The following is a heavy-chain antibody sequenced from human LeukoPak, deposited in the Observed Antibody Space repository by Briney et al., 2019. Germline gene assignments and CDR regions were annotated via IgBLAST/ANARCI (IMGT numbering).Heavy chain of an antibody. V-gene: IGHV3-23*01. Sequence: GGSLRLSCAASGFTFSSYAMSWVRQAPGKGLEWVSTISGGSGTTHYADSVQGRFTISRDNSKNTLYLQMNSLRAEDTAVYYCAGLSSPDFDYWGQGTLVTVSS. D-gene: IGHD6-13*01. CDR3: AGLSSPDFDY. CDR1: GFTFSSYA. J-gene: IGHJ4*02. CDR2: ISGGSGTT.